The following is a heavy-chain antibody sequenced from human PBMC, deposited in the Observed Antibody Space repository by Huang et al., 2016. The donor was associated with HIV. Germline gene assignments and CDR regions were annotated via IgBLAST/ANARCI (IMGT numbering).Heavy chain of an antibody. CDR1: GFTFYTYS. CDR2: ISSSDSTK. Sequence: EVQLVESGGGVVQPGGSLRLSCVASGFTFYTYSMNWVRQAPGKGLEWLSSISSSDSTKYYADSVKGRFTISRDNAKNSLYLQMNSLRAEDTAVYYCARDLPGGITGVTVGLDYWGQGTLVSVSS. V-gene: IGHV3-48*01. J-gene: IGHJ4*02. CDR3: ARDLPGGITGVTVGLDY. D-gene: IGHD1-20*01.